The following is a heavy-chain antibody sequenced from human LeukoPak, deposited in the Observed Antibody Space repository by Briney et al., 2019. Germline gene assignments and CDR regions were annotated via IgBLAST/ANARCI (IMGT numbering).Heavy chain of an antibody. CDR1: GDSVSSTTHY. V-gene: IGHV4-39*01. CDR2: INYSGRT. Sequence: PSETLSLTCSVSGDSVSSTTHYWGWIRQPPGKGLEWFGSINYSGRTYYNPSLKSRVTISVDTSKNQFSLKLSSVTAADTAVYFCASQFHGFWADPHGDWYFDLWGRGTLVTVSS. CDR3: ASQFHGFWADPHGDWYFDL. D-gene: IGHD3-3*01. J-gene: IGHJ2*01.